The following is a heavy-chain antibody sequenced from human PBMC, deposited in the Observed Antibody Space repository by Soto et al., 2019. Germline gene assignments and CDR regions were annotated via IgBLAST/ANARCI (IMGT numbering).Heavy chain of an antibody. Sequence: PRGPLRLSCAASGLTFSTFAMSWVRQAPGKGLEWVSGIGASGAVTYYAESVKGRFTISGDNSKNTLYLHMNSLRAEDTAVYYFTLQKPGNYFQSWGQG. V-gene: IGHV3-23*01. CDR2: IGASGAVT. D-gene: IGHD1-1*01. CDR3: TLQKPGNYFQS. J-gene: IGHJ4*02. CDR1: GLTFSTFA.